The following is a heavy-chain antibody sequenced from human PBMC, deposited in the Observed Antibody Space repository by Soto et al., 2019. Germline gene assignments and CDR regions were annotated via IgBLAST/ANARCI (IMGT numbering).Heavy chain of an antibody. V-gene: IGHV1-69*06. CDR3: ASSAPSGYSSVTWFDP. D-gene: IGHD6-19*01. Sequence: SVKVSCKASGGTFSSYAISWVRQAPGQGLEWMGGIIPIFGTANYAQKFQGRVTITADKSTSTAYMELSSLRSEDTAVYYCASSAPSGYSSVTWFDPWGQGTLVTVSS. CDR2: IIPIFGTA. CDR1: GGTFSSYA. J-gene: IGHJ5*02.